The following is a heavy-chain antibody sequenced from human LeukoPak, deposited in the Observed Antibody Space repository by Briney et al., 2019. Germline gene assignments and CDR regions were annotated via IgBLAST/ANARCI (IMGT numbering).Heavy chain of an antibody. CDR3: ARHVVNYDILTGYYITNSDY. D-gene: IGHD3-9*01. CDR1: GGSISSSSYS. CDR2: IYYSGST. J-gene: IGHJ4*02. V-gene: IGHV4-39*01. Sequence: SETLSLTCTVSGGSISSSSYSWGWIRQPPGQGLEWIGSIYYSGSTYYNPSLKSRVTISVDTSKNQFSLKLSSVTAADTAVYYCARHVVNYDILTGYYITNSDYWGQGTLVTVSS.